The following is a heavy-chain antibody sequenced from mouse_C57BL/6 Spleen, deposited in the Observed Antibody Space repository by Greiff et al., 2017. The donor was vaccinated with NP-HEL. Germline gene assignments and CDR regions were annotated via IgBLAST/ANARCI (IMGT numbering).Heavy chain of an antibody. CDR1: GFTFSDYY. V-gene: IGHV5-12*01. CDR3: ARRTDWEGYYAMDY. J-gene: IGHJ4*01. D-gene: IGHD4-1*01. CDR2: ISNGGGST. Sequence: EVMLVESGGGLVQPGGSLKLSCAASGFTFSDYYMYWVRQTPEKRLEWVAYISNGGGSTYYPDTVKGRFTISRDNAKNTLYLQMSRLKPEDTAMYYCARRTDWEGYYAMDYWGQGTSVTVSS.